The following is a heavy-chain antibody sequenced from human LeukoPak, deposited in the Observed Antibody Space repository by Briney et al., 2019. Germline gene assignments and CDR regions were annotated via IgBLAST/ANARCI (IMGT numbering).Heavy chain of an antibody. CDR3: ARQPGGTAAFDI. CDR1: GGSINSYY. Sequence: SETLSLTCTVSGGSINSYYWSWIRQPPGKGREWIGYISYTGGETNYNPSLRSRLTISVDTSKNQFSLMLTSVTAADTAVYYCARQPGGTAAFDIWAQGTMVTVSS. CDR2: ISYTGGET. J-gene: IGHJ3*02. D-gene: IGHD1-14*01. V-gene: IGHV4-59*08.